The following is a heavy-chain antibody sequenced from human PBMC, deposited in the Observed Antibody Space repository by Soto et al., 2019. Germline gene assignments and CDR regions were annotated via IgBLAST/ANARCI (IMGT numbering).Heavy chain of an antibody. CDR1: GYTFTGYY. CDR2: INPNSGGT. J-gene: IGHJ3*02. D-gene: IGHD3-10*01. V-gene: IGHV1-2*04. CDR3: ARDMNRGGMAFDI. Sequence: ASVKVSCKASGYTFTGYYMHWVRQAPGQGLEWMGWINPNSGGTNYAQKFQGWVTMTRDTSISTAYMELSRLRSDDTAVYYCARDMNRGGMAFDIWGQGTMVTVSS.